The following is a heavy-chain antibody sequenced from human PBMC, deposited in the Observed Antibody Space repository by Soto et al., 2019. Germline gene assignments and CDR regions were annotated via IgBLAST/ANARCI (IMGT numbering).Heavy chain of an antibody. J-gene: IGHJ1*01. CDR3: ARELGITGTTLVYFQH. CDR1: GFTFSSYG. Sequence: QEQLVQSGGGVVQPGRSLRLSCAASGFTFSSYGMHWVRQAPGKGLEWVAVIWDDGGNKYYADSVKGRFTVSRDNSKNTLYLKMNSPRAEDTAVYCCARELGITGTTLVYFQHWGQGTLVTVSS. CDR2: IWDDGGNK. V-gene: IGHV3-33*01. D-gene: IGHD1-7*01.